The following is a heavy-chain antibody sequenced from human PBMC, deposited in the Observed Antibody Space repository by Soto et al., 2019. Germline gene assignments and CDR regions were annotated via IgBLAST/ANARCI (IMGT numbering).Heavy chain of an antibody. CDR3: ASGGLHGYTNGGLSYFHS. CDR2: ISGTDGGA. CDR1: ELSSSNHA. V-gene: IGHV3-23*01. D-gene: IGHD5-18*01. Sequence: EVHLLESGGGLVQPGGSLRLSCAASELSSSNHAMTWVRQAPGKGLEWVSGISGTDGGAYYADSVKGRFTISRDNSRSTLYLQMNSLRVEDTAVYDCASGGLHGYTNGGLSYFHSWGQGTLVTVSS. J-gene: IGHJ4*02.